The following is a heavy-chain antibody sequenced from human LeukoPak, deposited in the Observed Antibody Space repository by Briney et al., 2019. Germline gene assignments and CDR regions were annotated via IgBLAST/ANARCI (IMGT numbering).Heavy chain of an antibody. CDR1: GFTFSSYS. Sequence: GGSLRLSCAVSGFTFSSYSMSWVRQGPGKGLECVSSISSSGTYKYYADSVKGRFTISRDNATNPLYLQMNSLRAEDTAVYYCAKGKDSVAGATNDYWGQGTLVTVSS. CDR3: AKGKDSVAGATNDY. CDR2: ISSSGTYK. J-gene: IGHJ4*02. V-gene: IGHV3-21*01. D-gene: IGHD6-19*01.